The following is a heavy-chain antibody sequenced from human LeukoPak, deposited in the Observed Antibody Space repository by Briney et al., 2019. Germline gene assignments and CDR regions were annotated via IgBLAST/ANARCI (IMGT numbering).Heavy chain of an antibody. Sequence: GSLRLSCAVSGITLSNYGMSWVRQAPGKGLEWVAGISGSGGGTSYADSVKGRFTISRDNAKNTLFLQMNSLRVEDTAVYFCAKRGVVIRVFLVGFHKEANYFESWGQGAQVTVSS. CDR3: AKRGVVIRVFLVGFHKEANYFES. D-gene: IGHD3-3*01. J-gene: IGHJ4*02. CDR2: ISGSGGGT. CDR1: GITLSNYG. V-gene: IGHV3-23*01.